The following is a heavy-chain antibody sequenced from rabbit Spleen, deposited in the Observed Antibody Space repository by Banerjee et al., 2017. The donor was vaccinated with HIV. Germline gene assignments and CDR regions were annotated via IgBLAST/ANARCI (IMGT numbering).Heavy chain of an antibody. CDR1: GFDLSSYYY. J-gene: IGHJ4*01. CDR3: ARDLDGVIGCNFGW. CDR2: IGTSSGST. Sequence: QEQLEESGGDLVKPEGSLTLTCTASGFDLSSYYYMTWVRQAPGKGLEWIASIGTSSGSTWYASWAKGRFTITKTSSTTVTLQMTRLTAADTATSFCARDLDGVIGCNFGWWGPGTLVTVS. V-gene: IGHV1S45*01. D-gene: IGHD1-1*01.